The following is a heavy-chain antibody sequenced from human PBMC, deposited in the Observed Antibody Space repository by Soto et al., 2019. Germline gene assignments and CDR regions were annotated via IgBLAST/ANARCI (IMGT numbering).Heavy chain of an antibody. D-gene: IGHD3-10*01. CDR2: IYYSGST. CDR1: GGSVSSTSYF. J-gene: IGHJ5*02. Sequence: QLQLQESGPGLVKPSETLSLTCTVSGGSVSSTSYFWAWIRQPPGKGLEWIGTIYYSGSTYYNPSLKSRITISVDTSKNQFSLKLTSLTAADTAVYYCARRSGSFDPWGQGTLVTVSS. CDR3: ARRSGSFDP. V-gene: IGHV4-39*01.